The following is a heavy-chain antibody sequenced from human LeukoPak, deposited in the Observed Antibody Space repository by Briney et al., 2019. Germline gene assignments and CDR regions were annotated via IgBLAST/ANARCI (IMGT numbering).Heavy chain of an antibody. J-gene: IGHJ4*02. Sequence: PGGSLRLSCAASGFTLSSYWMHWVRQAPGKGLEWVAVISYDGSNKYYADSVKGRFTISRDNSKNTLYLQMNSLRAEDTAVYYCAKDGGYYYVPQYYFDYWGQGTLVTVSS. CDR2: ISYDGSNK. CDR1: GFTLSSYW. D-gene: IGHD3-10*02. V-gene: IGHV3-30*18. CDR3: AKDGGYYYVPQYYFDY.